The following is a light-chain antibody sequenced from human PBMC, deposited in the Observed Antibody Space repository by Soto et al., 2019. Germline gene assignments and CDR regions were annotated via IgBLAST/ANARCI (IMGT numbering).Light chain of an antibody. CDR3: CSYAGRHTYV. CDR1: SSDVGGYNY. V-gene: IGLV2-11*01. Sequence: QSALTQPRSVSGSPGQSVTISCTGTSSDVGGYNYVSWYQQHPGKAPILMIYDVTKRPSGVPDRFSGSKSGDTSSLTISGLQAEDEADYYCCSYAGRHTYVFGTGTKVTVL. CDR2: DVT. J-gene: IGLJ1*01.